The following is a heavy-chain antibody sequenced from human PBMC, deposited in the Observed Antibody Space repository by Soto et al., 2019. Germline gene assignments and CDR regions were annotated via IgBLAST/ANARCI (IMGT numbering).Heavy chain of an antibody. CDR2: ISASYST. D-gene: IGHD4-17*01. V-gene: IGHV3-23*01. Sequence: EGQLLESGGGLVQPGGSLRASCAASGFTFNTYAMSWVRQAPGKGLEWVSAISASYSTYYADSVKGRFTISRDNSMNALYLQMNSLRIEDTAVYYCAHPRGYGVFDAYDIWGQGTMVTVSS. CDR3: AHPRGYGVFDAYDI. CDR1: GFTFNTYA. J-gene: IGHJ3*02.